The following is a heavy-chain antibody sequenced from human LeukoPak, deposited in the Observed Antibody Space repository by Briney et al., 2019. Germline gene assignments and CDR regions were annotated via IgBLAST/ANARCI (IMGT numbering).Heavy chain of an antibody. Sequence: GESLKISCKGSGYNFTSYWIGWVRQMPGKGLEWMGIIYPGDSDTRYSPSFQGQVTISADKSISTAYLQWSSLKASDTAMYYCARPVVPAAMVDAFDIWGQGTMVTVSS. CDR1: GYNFTSYW. CDR3: ARPVVPAAMVDAFDI. V-gene: IGHV5-51*01. J-gene: IGHJ3*02. D-gene: IGHD2-2*01. CDR2: IYPGDSDT.